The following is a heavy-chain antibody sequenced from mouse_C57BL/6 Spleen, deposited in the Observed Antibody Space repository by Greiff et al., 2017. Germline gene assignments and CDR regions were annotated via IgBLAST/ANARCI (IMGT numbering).Heavy chain of an antibody. CDR2: IWRGGST. D-gene: IGHD1-1*01. Sequence: QVQLKQSGPGLVQPSQSLSITCTVSGFSLTSYGVHWVRQSPGKGLEWLGVIWRGGSTDYNAAFISRLSISKDNSKSQVFFKMNSLQADDTAIYYCARNYYGSPYAMDYWGQGTSVTVSS. CDR1: GFSLTSYG. J-gene: IGHJ4*01. CDR3: ARNYYGSPYAMDY. V-gene: IGHV2-2*01.